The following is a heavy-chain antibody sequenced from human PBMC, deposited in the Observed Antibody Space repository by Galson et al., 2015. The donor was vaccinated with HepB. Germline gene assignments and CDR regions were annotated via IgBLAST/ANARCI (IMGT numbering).Heavy chain of an antibody. CDR2: ISAYNGNT. CDR3: AREAYDILTGYYGDYFDY. Sequence: SVKVSCKASGYTFTSYGISWVRQAPGQGLEWMGWISAYNGNTNYAQKLQGRVTMTTDTSTSTAYMELRSLRSDDTAVYYCAREAYDILTGYYGDYFDYWGQGTLVTVSS. CDR1: GYTFTSYG. V-gene: IGHV1-18*04. D-gene: IGHD3-9*01. J-gene: IGHJ4*02.